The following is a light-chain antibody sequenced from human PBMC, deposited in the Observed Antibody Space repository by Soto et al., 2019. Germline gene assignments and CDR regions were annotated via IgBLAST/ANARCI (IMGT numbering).Light chain of an antibody. J-gene: IGKJ4*01. CDR2: AAS. CDR3: QQYYSYPLT. V-gene: IGKV1-8*01. CDR1: QGVSSY. Sequence: AIRMTQSPSSVSASTGDRVTFTCRASQGVSSYLAWYQQKPGKAPKLLIYAASALQSGVPSRFSGSGSGTDFALTIDCLQSEDCATYFCQQYYSYPLTFGGGTKVEI.